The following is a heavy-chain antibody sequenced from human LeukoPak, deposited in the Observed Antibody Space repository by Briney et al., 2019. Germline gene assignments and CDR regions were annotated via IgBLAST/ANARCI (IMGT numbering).Heavy chain of an antibody. D-gene: IGHD3-3*01. CDR2: IYYSGST. V-gene: IGHV4-59*01. CDR3: ARVLRFLENGFDY. J-gene: IGHJ4*02. Sequence: PSETLSLTCTVSGGSISSYYWSWIRQPPGKGLEWIGYIYYSGSTNYNPSLKCRVTISVDTSKNQFSLKLSSVTAAGTAVYYCARVLRFLENGFDYGSQGTLVTVSS. CDR1: GGSISSYY.